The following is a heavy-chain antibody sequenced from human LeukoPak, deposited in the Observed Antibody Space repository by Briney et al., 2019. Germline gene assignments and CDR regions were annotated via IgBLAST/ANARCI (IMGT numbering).Heavy chain of an antibody. D-gene: IGHD5-24*01. CDR2: ILYDGSDK. V-gene: IGHV3-30*04. J-gene: IGHJ4*02. CDR1: GFAFNTFA. CDR3: ASGKWLQSYFDY. Sequence: GGSLRLSCAASGFAFNTFAMNWVRQAPGKGLEWGVVILYDGSDKYYADSVKGRFTISRDNTENTLYLQMNSLMPEDTAMYYCASGKWLQSYFDYWGQGTLVTVSS.